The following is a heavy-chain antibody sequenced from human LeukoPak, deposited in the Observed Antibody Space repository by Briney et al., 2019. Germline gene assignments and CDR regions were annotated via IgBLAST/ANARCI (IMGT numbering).Heavy chain of an antibody. Sequence: GGSLRLFCAASGFTFSSYSMNWVRQAPGKGLEWVSSISSSSSYIYYADSVKGRFTISRDNAKNSLYLQMNSLRAEDTAVYYCARGGQPIDGYDSGYYYGMDVWGQGTTVTVSS. CDR2: ISSSSSYI. J-gene: IGHJ6*02. CDR3: ARGGQPIDGYDSGYYYGMDV. V-gene: IGHV3-21*01. D-gene: IGHD5-24*01. CDR1: GFTFSSYS.